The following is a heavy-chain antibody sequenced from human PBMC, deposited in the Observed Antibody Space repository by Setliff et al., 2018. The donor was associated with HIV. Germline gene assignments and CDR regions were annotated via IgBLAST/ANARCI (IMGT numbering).Heavy chain of an antibody. V-gene: IGHV4-59*12. CDR2: IYNPGST. Sequence: SETLSLTCNVSGGSITNFYWSWIRQPPGKGLEWIGYIYNPGSTNFNPSLQSRVSMSVDVSTNQFSLRLTSVTAADTAIYYCARDLTSNSNCFEPWGQGTQVTVSS. CDR1: GGSITNFY. J-gene: IGHJ5*02. CDR3: ARDLTSNSNCFEP. D-gene: IGHD4-4*01.